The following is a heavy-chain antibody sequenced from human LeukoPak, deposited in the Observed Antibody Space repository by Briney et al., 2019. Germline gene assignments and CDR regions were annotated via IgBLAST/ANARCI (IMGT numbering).Heavy chain of an antibody. CDR3: ARDGYGNNYMDV. CDR2: INTGSTYM. J-gene: IGHJ6*03. CDR1: GFYFSSYS. Sequence: GGSLRLSCAASGFYFSSYSMNWVRQAPGKGLEWVSSINTGSTYMYYADSVKGRFTISRDNAKNTLSLQMNNLRAEDTAVYYCARDGYGNNYMDVWGKGTTVTVSS. V-gene: IGHV3-21*04. D-gene: IGHD5-12*01.